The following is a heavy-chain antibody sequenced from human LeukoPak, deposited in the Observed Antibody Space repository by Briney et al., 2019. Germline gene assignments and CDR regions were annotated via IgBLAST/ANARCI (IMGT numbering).Heavy chain of an antibody. Sequence: GAPVKVSCKVSGYTLTELSMHWVRQAPGKGLEWMGGFDPEDGETIYAQKFQGRVTMTEDTSTDTAYMELSSLRSEDTAVYYCATDPSRYNWKLIWGQGTLVTVSP. J-gene: IGHJ4*02. CDR3: ATDPSRYNWKLI. D-gene: IGHD1-1*01. CDR2: FDPEDGET. V-gene: IGHV1-24*01. CDR1: GYTLTELS.